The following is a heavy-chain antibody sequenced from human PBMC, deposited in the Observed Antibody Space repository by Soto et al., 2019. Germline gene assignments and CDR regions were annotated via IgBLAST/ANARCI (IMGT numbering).Heavy chain of an antibody. CDR1: GYTFASYA. J-gene: IGHJ4*02. CDR2: ISAYNGNT. Sequence: ASVKVSCKASGYTFASYAISWMRQAPGQGLEWMGWISAYNGNTNYAQKLQGRVTMTTDTSTSTAYMELRSLRSDDTAVYYCARDPPPPDYWGQGTLVIVSS. CDR3: ARDPPPPDY. V-gene: IGHV1-18*01.